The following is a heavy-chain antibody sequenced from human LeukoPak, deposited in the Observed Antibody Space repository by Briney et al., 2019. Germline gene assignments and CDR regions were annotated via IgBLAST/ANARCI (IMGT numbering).Heavy chain of an antibody. CDR2: MNPNSANT. V-gene: IGHV1-8*01. J-gene: IGHJ4*02. CDR3: ARDQEAFDY. CDR1: GYTFTSYD. Sequence: GASVTVSFKASGYTFTSYDINWVRQATGQGLEWMGWMNPNSANTGYAQKFQGRVTMTRDTSIGTAYMELSSLRPEDTAVYYCARDQEAFDYWGQGTLVTVSS.